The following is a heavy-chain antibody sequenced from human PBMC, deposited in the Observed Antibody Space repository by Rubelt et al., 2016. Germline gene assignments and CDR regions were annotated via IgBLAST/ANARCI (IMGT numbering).Heavy chain of an antibody. V-gene: IGHV4-4*07. CDR2: IYNSGNT. D-gene: IGHD1-26*01. CDR1: GASITSYY. J-gene: IGHJ5*02. CDR3: ARVLKGSWDYDNWFDP. Sequence: QVQVQESGPGLVKPSETLSLTCTVSGASITSYYWSWIRQPAGKGLEWTGRIYNSGNTNYNPSLKSRVTMSVDTSKNQFSLRLSSVTAADTACYYCARVLKGSWDYDNWFDPWGQGTLVTVSS.